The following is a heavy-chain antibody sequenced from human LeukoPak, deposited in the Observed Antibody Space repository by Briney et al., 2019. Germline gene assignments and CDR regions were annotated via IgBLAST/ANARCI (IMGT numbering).Heavy chain of an antibody. V-gene: IGHV3-30-3*01. CDR2: ISYDGSNK. D-gene: IGHD2-2*03. Sequence: GRCLRLSCAASGFTFSSYAMHEVRQAPGRGLEGVAVISYDGSNKYYADSGKGRFTISRDHSTNTMYMQMNSLRPEDTAVYYCAREIYGYCSSTSCYGMDVWGQGTTVTVSS. CDR1: GFTFSSYA. CDR3: AREIYGYCSSTSCYGMDV. J-gene: IGHJ6*02.